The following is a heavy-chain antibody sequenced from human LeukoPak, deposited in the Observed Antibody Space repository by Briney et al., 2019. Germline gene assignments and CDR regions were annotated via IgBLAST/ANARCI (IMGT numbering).Heavy chain of an antibody. CDR1: GYTFTGYY. V-gene: IGHV1-2*02. J-gene: IGHJ4*02. CDR2: INPNSGGT. Sequence: ASVKVSCKASGYTFTGYYMHWVRQAPGQGLEWMGWINPNSGGTNYAQKFQGRVTMTRDTSISTAYMELSRLRSDDTAVYYCARRQGSSRHLDYWGQGTLVTVSS. D-gene: IGHD6-6*01. CDR3: ARRQGSSRHLDY.